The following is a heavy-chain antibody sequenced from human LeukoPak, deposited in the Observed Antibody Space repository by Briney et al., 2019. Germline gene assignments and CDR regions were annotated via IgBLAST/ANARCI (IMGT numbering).Heavy chain of an antibody. V-gene: IGHV4-34*01. Sequence: SETLSLTCAVYGGSISGYYWSWIRQPPGKGLEWVGEIHYTGGTSYNPSPKSRATISIDTSKNQLSLKLSSVTAADTAVYYCARGNILSGYCFDFWGQGALVTVSS. CDR3: ARGNILSGYCFDF. D-gene: IGHD3-9*01. J-gene: IGHJ4*02. CDR1: GGSISGYY. CDR2: IHYTGGT.